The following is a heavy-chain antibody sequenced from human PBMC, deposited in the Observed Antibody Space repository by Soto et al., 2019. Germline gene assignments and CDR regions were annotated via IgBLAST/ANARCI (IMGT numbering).Heavy chain of an antibody. Sequence: QLQLQESGSGLVKPSQTLSLTCAVSGGSISSGGYSWSWIRQPPGKGLEWIGYIYHSGSTYYNPSLKSRVTISVDRSKNEFSLKLSSVTAADTAVYYCARAIQGYDFWSGSWFDPWGQGTLVTVSS. CDR2: IYHSGST. D-gene: IGHD3-3*01. V-gene: IGHV4-30-2*01. J-gene: IGHJ5*02. CDR3: ARAIQGYDFWSGSWFDP. CDR1: GGSISSGGYS.